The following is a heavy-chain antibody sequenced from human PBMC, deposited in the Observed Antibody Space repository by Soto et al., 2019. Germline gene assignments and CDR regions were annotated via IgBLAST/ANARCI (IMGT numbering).Heavy chain of an antibody. CDR1: GGTFSSYA. J-gene: IGHJ6*02. CDR2: ISPIFGTA. D-gene: IGHD2-15*01. Sequence: QVQLVQSGAEVKKPGSSVKVSCKASGGTFSSYAISWVRQAPGQGLEWMGGISPIFGTANYAQKFQGRVTITADESTSTADKELSNLRSEDTAVDYSARANRVVYIRYYYYCGLDVWGQGTMVTVSS. V-gene: IGHV1-69*01. CDR3: ARANRVVYIRYYYYCGLDV.